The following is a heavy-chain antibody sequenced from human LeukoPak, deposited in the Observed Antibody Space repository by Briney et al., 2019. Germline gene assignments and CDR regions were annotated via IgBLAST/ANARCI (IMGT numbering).Heavy chain of an antibody. Sequence: GGSLRLSCAASGFTFSSYAMHWVRQAPGKGLEWVAVISCDGSNKYYADSVKGRFTISRDNSKNTLYLQMNSLRAEDTAVYYCACAFSVTALVPFDYWGQGTLVTVSS. D-gene: IGHD2-21*02. J-gene: IGHJ4*02. CDR2: ISCDGSNK. CDR3: ACAFSVTALVPFDY. CDR1: GFTFSSYA. V-gene: IGHV3-30-3*01.